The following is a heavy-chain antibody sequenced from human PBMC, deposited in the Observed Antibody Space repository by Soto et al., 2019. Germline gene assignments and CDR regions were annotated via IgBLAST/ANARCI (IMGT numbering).Heavy chain of an antibody. CDR1: GYSFTSYW. V-gene: IGHV5-10-1*01. CDR3: ASHLINCSGGSCYYYYYGMDV. J-gene: IGHJ6*02. CDR2: IDPSDSYT. D-gene: IGHD2-15*01. Sequence: GESLKISCKGSGYSFTSYWISWVRQMPGKGLEWMGRIDPSDSYTNYSPSFQGHVTISADKSISTAYLQWGSLKASDTAMYYCASHLINCSGGSCYYYYYGMDVWGQATTVTVSS.